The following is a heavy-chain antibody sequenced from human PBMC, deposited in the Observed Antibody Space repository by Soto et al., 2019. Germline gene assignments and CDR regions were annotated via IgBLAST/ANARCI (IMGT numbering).Heavy chain of an antibody. CDR3: ARGSWDDVSGHYYMDV. V-gene: IGHV6-1*01. Sequence: QVQLQLSGPGLMKPSQTLSLTCAISGDSVSSNSAGWNWVRQTPSRGLEWLGRTYYKSKWFNNYAVSVNSRITINPDTSQNQFSLQLASVTPEDTAVYYCARGSWDDVSGHYYMDVWGKGTTVTVSS. CDR1: GDSVSSNSAG. J-gene: IGHJ6*03. D-gene: IGHD5-12*01. CDR2: TYYKSKWFN.